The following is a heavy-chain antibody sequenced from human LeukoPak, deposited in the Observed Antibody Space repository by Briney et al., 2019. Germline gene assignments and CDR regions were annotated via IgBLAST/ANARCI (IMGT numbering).Heavy chain of an antibody. D-gene: IGHD6-13*01. CDR1: GGSISSGNW. V-gene: IGHV4-4*02. J-gene: IGHJ4*02. CDR3: ARVPSRRFGRSSWYWYFDY. CDR2: IYHSGST. Sequence: SETLSLTCAVSGGSISSGNWWSWVRQPPGKGLKWIGEIYHSGSTNYNPSLKSRVTISVDKSKNQFSLKLSSVTAADTAVYYCARVPSRRFGRSSWYWYFDYWGQGTLVTVSS.